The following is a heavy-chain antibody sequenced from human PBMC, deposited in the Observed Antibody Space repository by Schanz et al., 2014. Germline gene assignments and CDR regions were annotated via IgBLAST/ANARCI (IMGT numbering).Heavy chain of an antibody. CDR3: ARIGGSVFDY. CDR2: INTGVNT. J-gene: IGHJ4*02. Sequence: DVHLLESGGGLVQPGGSLRLSCAASGFTFGDYAMTWVRQAPGKGLEWVSAINTGVNTYYADSVRGRFTMSRDNSKNTLYLQMNSLRAEDTAVYYCARIGGSVFDYWAQGTLVTVSS. D-gene: IGHD3-10*01. CDR1: GFTFGDYA. V-gene: IGHV3-23*01.